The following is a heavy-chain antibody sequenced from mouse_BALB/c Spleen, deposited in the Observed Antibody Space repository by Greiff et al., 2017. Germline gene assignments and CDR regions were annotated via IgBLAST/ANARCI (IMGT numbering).Heavy chain of an antibody. J-gene: IGHJ2*01. V-gene: IGHV1-74*01. CDR1: GYSFTSYW. Sequence: QVQLQQSGPQLVRPGASVKISCKASGYSFTSYWMHWVKQRPGQGLEWIGMIDPSDSETRLNQKFKDKATLTVDKSSSTAYMQLSSPTSEDSAVYYCASYYYGSSYNYFDYWGQGTTLTVSS. CDR2: IDPSDSET. CDR3: ASYYYGSSYNYFDY. D-gene: IGHD1-1*01.